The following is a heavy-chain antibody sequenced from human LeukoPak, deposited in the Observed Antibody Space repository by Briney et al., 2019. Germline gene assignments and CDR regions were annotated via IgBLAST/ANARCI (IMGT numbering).Heavy chain of an antibody. V-gene: IGHV3-23*01. CDR1: GFTFTRYA. CDR3: AKLSTGVAGLFDY. CDR2: ISDTGGRT. J-gene: IGHJ4*02. D-gene: IGHD6-19*01. Sequence: QPGGSLILSCAASGFTFTRYAMSWVRQAPGKGLEWVSSISDTGGRTYYADSVRGRFTISRDNAKSTLYLEMNSLRAEDTAVYFCAKLSTGVAGLFDYWGQGALVTVSS.